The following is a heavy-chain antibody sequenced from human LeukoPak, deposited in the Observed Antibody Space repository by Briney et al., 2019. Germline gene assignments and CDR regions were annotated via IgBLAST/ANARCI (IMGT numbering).Heavy chain of an antibody. D-gene: IGHD5-18*01. V-gene: IGHV4-4*07. J-gene: IGHJ3*02. CDR2: IYTSGRT. Sequence: SETLSLTCTLSGGSISHYYWSWIRQPAGKGMEWIGRIYTSGRTNYKPSLKSRVTMSIDTSKDQFSLNVTSVTAADTAMYYCARDNYGYGKAFDIWGQGTMVTVSS. CDR1: GGSISHYY. CDR3: ARDNYGYGKAFDI.